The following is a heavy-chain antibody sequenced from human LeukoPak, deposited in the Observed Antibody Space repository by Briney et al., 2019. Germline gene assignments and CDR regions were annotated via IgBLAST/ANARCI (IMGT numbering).Heavy chain of an antibody. CDR1: GGSISSSSYY. CDR3: ARMPLRKVGANPTFDY. CDR2: IYYSGST. J-gene: IGHJ4*02. Sequence: SETLPLTCTVSGGSISSSSYYWGWIRQPPGKGLEWIGSIYYSGSTYYNPSLKSRVTISVDTSKNQFSLKLSSVTAADTAVYYCARMPLRKVGANPTFDYWGQGTLVTVSS. D-gene: IGHD1-26*01. V-gene: IGHV4-39*01.